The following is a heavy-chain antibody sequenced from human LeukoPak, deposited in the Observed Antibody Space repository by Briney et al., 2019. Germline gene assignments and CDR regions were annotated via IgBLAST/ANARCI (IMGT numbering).Heavy chain of an antibody. Sequence: PSETLSLTCTVSGGSISSTSYYWGWLRQAPGKGLEWIGYIYYSGSTNYNPSLKSRVTISVDTSKNQFSLKLSSVTAADTAVYYCARDFSGSGSQTNWFDPWGQGTLVTVSS. J-gene: IGHJ5*02. CDR1: GGSISSTSYY. V-gene: IGHV4-61*01. D-gene: IGHD3-10*01. CDR2: IYYSGST. CDR3: ARDFSGSGSQTNWFDP.